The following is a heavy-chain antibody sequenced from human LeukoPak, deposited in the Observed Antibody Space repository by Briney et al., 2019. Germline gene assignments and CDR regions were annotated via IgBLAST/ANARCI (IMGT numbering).Heavy chain of an antibody. CDR3: ARDAIDHYGSGSYYRYYYYGMDV. CDR1: GGFISSYY. V-gene: IGHV4-4*07. Sequence: SETLSLTCTVSGGFISSYYWSWIRQPAGKGLEWIGRIYTSGSTNYNPSLKSRVTMSVDTSKNQFSLKLSSVTAADTAVYYCARDAIDHYGSGSYYRYYYYGMDVWGQGTTVTVSS. J-gene: IGHJ6*02. D-gene: IGHD3-10*01. CDR2: IYTSGST.